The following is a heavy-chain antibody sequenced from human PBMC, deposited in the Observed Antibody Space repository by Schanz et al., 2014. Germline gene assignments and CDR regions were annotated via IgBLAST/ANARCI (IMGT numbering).Heavy chain of an antibody. CDR1: GFTFSGYA. CDR3: ARSPNNNDFWSGYTLRADYDSYMDV. D-gene: IGHD3-3*01. J-gene: IGHJ6*03. Sequence: EVQLVESGGGLAQPGGSLRISCAASGFTFSGYAMSWVRQAPGKGLEWVSSIVGGGGRTYYADSVKGRFTISRDNAKNSLFLQMNSLRAEDTAVYYGARSPNNNDFWSGYTLRADYDSYMDVWGKGTTVTVS. V-gene: IGHV3-23*04. CDR2: IVGGGGRT.